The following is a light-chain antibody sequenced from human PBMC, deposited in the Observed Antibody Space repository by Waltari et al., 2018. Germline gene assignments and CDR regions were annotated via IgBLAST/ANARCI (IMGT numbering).Light chain of an antibody. Sequence: SSELTQDPTVSVALGQTVRITCQGDSLRRYYPSWYQQRPGQAPILVLYGQNSRPSGIPDRFSGSISGNTASLTITGAQAEDEADYYCHSRDSSSTRFFGGGIRLTV. CDR1: SLRRYY. V-gene: IGLV3-19*01. J-gene: IGLJ2*01. CDR3: HSRDSSSTRF. CDR2: GQN.